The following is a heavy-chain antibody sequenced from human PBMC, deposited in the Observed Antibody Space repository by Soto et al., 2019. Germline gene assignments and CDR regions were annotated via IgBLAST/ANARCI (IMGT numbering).Heavy chain of an antibody. J-gene: IGHJ4*02. D-gene: IGHD2-15*01. V-gene: IGHV4-31*03. Sequence: QVQLQESGPGLVKPSQTLSLTCTVSGGSISSGGYYWSWIRQHPGKGLEWIGYIYYSGSNYYNPSLQSRVTISVDTSKNQFSLKLSSVTAADTAVYYCARDDGRDCSGGRCYSFDYWGQGTLVTVSS. CDR1: GGSISSGGYY. CDR2: IYYSGSN. CDR3: ARDDGRDCSGGRCYSFDY.